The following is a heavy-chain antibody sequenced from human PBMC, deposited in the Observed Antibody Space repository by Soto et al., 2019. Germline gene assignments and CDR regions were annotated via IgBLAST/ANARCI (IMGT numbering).Heavy chain of an antibody. Sequence: SPALSLTGASSGGSVCSNSAAWNWIRQSPSRGLEWLGRTYYRSKWYNDYAVSVKSRITINPDTSKNQFSLQLNSVTPEDTAVYYCARSVLATSPLNAFDIWGQGTMVTVSS. J-gene: IGHJ3*02. CDR2: TYYRSKWYN. V-gene: IGHV6-1*01. CDR3: ARSVLATSPLNAFDI. D-gene: IGHD5-12*01. CDR1: GGSVCSNSAA.